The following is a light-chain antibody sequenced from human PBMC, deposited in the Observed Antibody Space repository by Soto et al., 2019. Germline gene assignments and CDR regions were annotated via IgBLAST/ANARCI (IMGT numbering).Light chain of an antibody. CDR1: QSISSW. Sequence: DIQMTQSPSTLSASVGDRVTITCRASQSISSWLTWYQQKPGEAPKVLIYDASSLGSGVPSRFSGSGSGTKFTLTISSLQPDDFATYYCQQYNSFPLTFGGGPRWRSN. V-gene: IGKV1-5*01. J-gene: IGKJ4*01. CDR3: QQYNSFPLT. CDR2: DAS.